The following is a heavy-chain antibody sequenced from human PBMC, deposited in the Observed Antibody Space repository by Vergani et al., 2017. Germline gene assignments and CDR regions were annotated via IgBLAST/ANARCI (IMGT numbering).Heavy chain of an antibody. Sequence: QLQLQESGPGLVKPSETLSLTCTVSGGSISSSSYYWGWIRQPPGKGLEWIGSIYYSGSTYYNPSLKSRVTISVDTSKNQFSLKLSSVTAADTAVYYCARTKSYYDSSGFDDWGQGTLVTVSS. D-gene: IGHD3-22*01. V-gene: IGHV4-39*01. J-gene: IGHJ5*02. CDR1: GGSISSSSYY. CDR3: ARTKSYYDSSGFDD. CDR2: IYYSGST.